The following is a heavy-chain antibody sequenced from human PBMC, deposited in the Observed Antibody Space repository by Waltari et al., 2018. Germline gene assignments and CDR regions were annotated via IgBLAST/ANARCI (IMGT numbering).Heavy chain of an antibody. CDR1: GFTFSSYA. J-gene: IGHJ4*02. D-gene: IGHD3-10*01. CDR2: ISGSGADT. V-gene: IGHV3-23*01. Sequence: EVQLLESGGGLVQPGGSLRLSCAASGFTFSSYAMSWVRQAPGKGLEWVSAISGSGADTYYADSVKGRFTISRDNSRDTLYLQMNTLTAGDTAIYYCAKSLGDTYGRYPMDYWGQGTLVTVSS. CDR3: AKSLGDTYGRYPMDY.